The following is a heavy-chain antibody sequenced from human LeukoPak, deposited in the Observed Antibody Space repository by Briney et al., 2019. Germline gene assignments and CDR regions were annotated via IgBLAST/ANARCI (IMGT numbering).Heavy chain of an antibody. D-gene: IGHD6-19*01. J-gene: IGHJ4*02. Sequence: GGSLRLSCAASGFTFSSYAMSWVRQAPGKGLEWVSAISGSGGNTYYADSVKGRFTISRDNSKNTLYLQMISLRAEDTAIYFCTRDRIVMSGFFDYWGQGTLVTVSS. CDR1: GFTFSSYA. CDR3: TRDRIVMSGFFDY. CDR2: ISGSGGNT. V-gene: IGHV3-23*01.